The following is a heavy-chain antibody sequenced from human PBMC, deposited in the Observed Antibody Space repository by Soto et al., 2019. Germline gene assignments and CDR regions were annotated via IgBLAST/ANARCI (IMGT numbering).Heavy chain of an antibody. CDR2: IKQGGSEK. CDR3: ARERRITHAFDI. CDR1: GFTFSSYL. D-gene: IGHD3-10*01. V-gene: IGHV3-7*03. Sequence: LRLSCAASGFTFSSYLMSWVRQAPGKGLEWVANIKQGGSEKYYVDSVKGRFTISRDNAKNSLYLQMNSLRAEDTAVYYCARERRITHAFDIWGQGTMVTVSS. J-gene: IGHJ3*02.